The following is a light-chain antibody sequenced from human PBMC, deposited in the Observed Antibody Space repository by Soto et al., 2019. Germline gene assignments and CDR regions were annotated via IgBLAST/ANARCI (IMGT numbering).Light chain of an antibody. J-gene: IGKJ5*01. V-gene: IGKV1-9*01. Sequence: DIQLTQSPSFLSASVGDRVTITCRASQDINSSLAWYQQKPGKAPKLLIYAASTLQGGVPSRFSGSGSGTEFTLTISSLQPEDFAAYYCQQLNSYPSITFGQGTRLEIK. CDR1: QDINSS. CDR2: AAS. CDR3: QQLNSYPSIT.